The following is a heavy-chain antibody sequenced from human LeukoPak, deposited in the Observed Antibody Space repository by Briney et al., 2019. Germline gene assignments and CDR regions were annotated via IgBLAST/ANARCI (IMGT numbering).Heavy chain of an antibody. V-gene: IGHV1-69*04. CDR2: ITPIRGIA. Sequence: SVKVSCKDSGGTFSSYAIIWVRQPPAQGLEGMGRITPIRGIANYAQNLQGRVTITADKSTSSACMELSSLRSEDTAVYYCARGLKADYFDSCADFEYWGQGTLVTVSS. D-gene: IGHD3-22*01. CDR1: GGTFSSYA. CDR3: ARGLKADYFDSCADFEY. J-gene: IGHJ4*02.